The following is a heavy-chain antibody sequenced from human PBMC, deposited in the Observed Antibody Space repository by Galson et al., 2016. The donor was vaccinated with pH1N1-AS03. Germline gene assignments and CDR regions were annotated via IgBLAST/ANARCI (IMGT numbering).Heavy chain of an antibody. J-gene: IGHJ4*02. CDR2: ISSSSYI. D-gene: IGHD6-13*01. Sequence: SLRLSCAASGFTLSNYIMNWVRQAPGKGLAWVSSISSSSYIYSADSVKGRFTISRDNAKNSLYLQMNSLRAEDTAVYYCARGPAGTFDYWGQGTLVTVSS. CDR1: GFTLSNYI. V-gene: IGHV3-21*01. CDR3: ARGPAGTFDY.